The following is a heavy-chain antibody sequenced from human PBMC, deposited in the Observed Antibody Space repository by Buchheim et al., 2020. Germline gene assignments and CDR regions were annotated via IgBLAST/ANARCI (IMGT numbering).Heavy chain of an antibody. CDR1: GFTFSSYS. D-gene: IGHD3-22*01. CDR3: ARAGGYYDSSGYSLTYYCGMDV. CDR2: ISSSSSTI. V-gene: IGHV3-48*01. J-gene: IGHJ6*02. Sequence: EVQLVESGGGLVQPGGSLRLSCAASGFTFSSYSMNWVRQAPGKGLEWVSYISSSSSTIYYAASVKGRFTISRDNAKNSLYLQMNSLRAEDTAVYYCARAGGYYDSSGYSLTYYCGMDVWGQGTT.